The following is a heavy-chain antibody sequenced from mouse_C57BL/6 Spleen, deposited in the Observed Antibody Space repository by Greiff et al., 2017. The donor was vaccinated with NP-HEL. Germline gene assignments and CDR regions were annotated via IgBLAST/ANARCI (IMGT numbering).Heavy chain of an antibody. J-gene: IGHJ4*01. D-gene: IGHD2-2*01. V-gene: IGHV1-26*01. CDR2: INPNNGGT. CDR1: GYTFTDYY. CDR3: ARRLRQGPYYAMDY. Sequence: EVQLQQSGPELVKPGASVKISCKASGYTFTDYYMNWVKQSHGKSLEWIGDINPNNGGTSYNQKFKGKATLTVDKSSSTAYMELRSLTSEDSAVYYCARRLRQGPYYAMDYWGQGTSVTVSS.